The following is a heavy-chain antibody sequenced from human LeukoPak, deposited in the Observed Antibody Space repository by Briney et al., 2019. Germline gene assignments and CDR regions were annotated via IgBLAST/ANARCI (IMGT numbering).Heavy chain of an antibody. CDR3: ARSRATYGGYGLLDY. V-gene: IGHV4-34*01. Sequence: SETLSLTCAVYGGSFSGYYWSWIRQPPGKGLEWIGEINHSGSTNYNPSLKRRVTMSVDTSTTQFSLKLSSVTAADTAVYYCARSRATYGGYGLLDYWGQGTLVTVSS. CDR2: INHSGST. D-gene: IGHD4-17*01. J-gene: IGHJ4*02. CDR1: GGSFSGYY.